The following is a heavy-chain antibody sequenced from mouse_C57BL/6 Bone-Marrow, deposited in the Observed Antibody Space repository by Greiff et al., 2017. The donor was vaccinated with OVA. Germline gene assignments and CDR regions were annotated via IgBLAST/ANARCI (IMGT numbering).Heavy chain of an antibody. J-gene: IGHJ4*01. CDR3: TRLLDAMDD. CDR1: GFTFSSYA. Sequence: EVKLVESGEGLVKPGGSLKLSCAASGFTFSSYAMSWVRQTPEKRLEWVAYISSGGDYIYYADTVKGRFTIARDNARNTLYLQISSLKSEDTAMYYCTRLLDAMDDWGQGTSVTVSS. V-gene: IGHV5-9-1*02. CDR2: ISSGGDYI. D-gene: IGHD2-1*01.